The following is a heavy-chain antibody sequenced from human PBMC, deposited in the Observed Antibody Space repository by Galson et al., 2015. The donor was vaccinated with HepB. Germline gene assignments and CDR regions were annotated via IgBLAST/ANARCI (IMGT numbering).Heavy chain of an antibody. Sequence: QSGAEVKKPGESLKISCKASGYTFTSYDINWVRQATGQGLEWMGWMNPNSGNTGYAQKFQGRVTMTRNTSISTAYMELSSLRSEDTAVYYCARVSYFDWLSPYYFDYWGQGTLVTVSP. V-gene: IGHV1-8*01. CDR3: ARVSYFDWLSPYYFDY. CDR2: MNPNSGNT. J-gene: IGHJ4*02. D-gene: IGHD3-9*01. CDR1: GYTFTSYD.